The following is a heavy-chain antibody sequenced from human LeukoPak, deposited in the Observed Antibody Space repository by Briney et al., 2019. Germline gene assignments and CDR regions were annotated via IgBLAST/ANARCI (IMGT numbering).Heavy chain of an antibody. J-gene: IGHJ4*02. V-gene: IGHV3-53*01. CDR2: IYSGGST. CDR3: ARYYGSGSYYPY. CDR1: GFTVSSNY. D-gene: IGHD3-10*01. Sequence: GGSLRLSCAASGFTVSSNYMSWVRQAPGKGLEWVSLIYSGGSTYYADSVKGRFTISRDSSKNTLYLQMNSLRAEDTALYYCARYYGSGSYYPYWGQGTLVTVSS.